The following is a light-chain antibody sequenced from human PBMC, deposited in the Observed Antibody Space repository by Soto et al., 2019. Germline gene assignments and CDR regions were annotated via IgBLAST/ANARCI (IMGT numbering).Light chain of an antibody. J-gene: IGKJ4*01. CDR1: QTIRNY. CDR3: QQYDNLPLT. CDR2: DAS. V-gene: IGKV1-33*01. Sequence: IRMTQSPSSFSASTGDRVTITCRASQTIRNYLNWYQQKSGKAPKLLIYDASDLETGVPSRFSGSGSGTDFTFTINSLQTEDIATYYCQQYDNLPLTFGGGTKVDIK.